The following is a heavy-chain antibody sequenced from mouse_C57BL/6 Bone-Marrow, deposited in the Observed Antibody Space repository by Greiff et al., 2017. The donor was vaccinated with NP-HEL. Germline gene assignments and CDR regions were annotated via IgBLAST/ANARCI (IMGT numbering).Heavy chain of an antibody. D-gene: IGHD1-1*01. J-gene: IGHJ1*03. V-gene: IGHV1-64*01. Sequence: VQLQQPGAELVKPGASVKLSCKASGYTFTSYWMHWVKQRPGQGLEWIGMIHPNSGSTNYNEKFKSKATLTVDKSSSTAYMQLSSLTAEDSAVYYCDGSFWYVDVWGTGTTVTVSS. CDR1: GYTFTSYW. CDR3: DGSFWYVDV. CDR2: IHPNSGST.